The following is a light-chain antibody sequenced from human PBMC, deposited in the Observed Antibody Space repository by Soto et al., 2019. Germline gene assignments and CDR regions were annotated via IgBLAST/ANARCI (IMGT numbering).Light chain of an antibody. Sequence: QSALTQPASVSGSPGQSITISCTGTSSDVGYYNYVSWYQQYPDKAPKLLIYEVSNRPSGVSNRFSGSKSGNTASLTISGLEAEDEADYYCSSYTSSSTLVFGGGTKLTVL. CDR2: EVS. J-gene: IGLJ2*01. V-gene: IGLV2-14*01. CDR3: SSYTSSSTLV. CDR1: SSDVGYYNY.